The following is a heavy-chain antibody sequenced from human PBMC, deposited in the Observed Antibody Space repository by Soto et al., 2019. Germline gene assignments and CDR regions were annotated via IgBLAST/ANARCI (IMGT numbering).Heavy chain of an antibody. Sequence: GTLSLTCTVSGGSISSYYWSWIRQPPGKGLEWIGYIYYSGSTNYNPSLKSRVTISVDTSKNQFSLKLSSVTAADTAVYYCARVSNYYGMDVWGQATTVTVSS. J-gene: IGHJ6*02. CDR1: GGSISSYY. CDR2: IYYSGST. CDR3: ARVSNYYGMDV. V-gene: IGHV4-59*01.